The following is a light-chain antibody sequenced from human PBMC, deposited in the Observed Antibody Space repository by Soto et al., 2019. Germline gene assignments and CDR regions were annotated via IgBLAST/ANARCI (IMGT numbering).Light chain of an antibody. J-gene: IGLJ2*01. CDR2: EVS. Sequence: QSALTQPASVSGSPGQSITVSCTGSSSDFGDDKYVSWYQQHPGKAPKLMIYEVSNRPSGVSNRFSGSKSGNTASLTISGLQAEDEADYYCSSYTSSSTLDVFGGGTKVTVL. V-gene: IGLV2-14*01. CDR1: SSDFGDDKY. CDR3: SSYTSSSTLDV.